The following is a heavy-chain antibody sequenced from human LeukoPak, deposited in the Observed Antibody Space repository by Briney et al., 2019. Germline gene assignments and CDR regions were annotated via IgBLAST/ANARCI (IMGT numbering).Heavy chain of an antibody. CDR2: IIPIFGTA. J-gene: IGHJ4*02. V-gene: IGHV1-69*13. Sequence: SVKVSCKASGYAFTSYAISWVRQAPGQGLEWMGGIIPIFGTANYAQKFQGRVTITADESTSTAYMELSSLRSEDTAVYYCASNGYCSSTSCLYIDYWGQGTLVTVSS. CDR1: GYAFTSYA. D-gene: IGHD2-2*03. CDR3: ASNGYCSSTSCLYIDY.